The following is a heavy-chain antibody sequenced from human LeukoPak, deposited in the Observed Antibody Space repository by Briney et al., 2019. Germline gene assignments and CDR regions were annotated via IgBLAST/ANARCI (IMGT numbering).Heavy chain of an antibody. J-gene: IGHJ6*02. D-gene: IGHD6-13*01. CDR1: GFTFSSYA. Sequence: PGGSLRLSCSASGFTFSSYAMHWVRQAPGKGLEYVSAISSNGGSTYYADSVKGRFTISRDNSKNTLYLQMSSLRAEDTAVYYCVKDQGGYSSSWPYYYYYGMDVWGQGTTVTVSS. CDR3: VKDQGGYSSSWPYYYYYGMDV. V-gene: IGHV3-64D*06. CDR2: ISSNGGST.